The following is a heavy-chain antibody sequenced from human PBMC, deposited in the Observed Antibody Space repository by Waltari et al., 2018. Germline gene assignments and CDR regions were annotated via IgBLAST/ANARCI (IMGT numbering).Heavy chain of an antibody. J-gene: IGHJ6*02. CDR1: SASVRSPDHD. CDR2: IFYSGSN. D-gene: IGHD3-16*01. CDR3: ARDMIYGRDNHFGLDV. Sequence: QVHLQESGTRLVEPSGTVSLICNVESASVRSPDHDWTWIRQPPGKGLEWLASIFYSGSNDYNPALRSRLRISIDTAKNQFSLTLRSVTAADSAVYYCARDMIYGRDNHFGLDVWGRGTTVIVSS. V-gene: IGHV4-61*08.